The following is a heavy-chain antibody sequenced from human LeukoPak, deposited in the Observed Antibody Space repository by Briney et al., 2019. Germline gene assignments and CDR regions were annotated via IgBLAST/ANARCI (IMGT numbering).Heavy chain of an antibody. V-gene: IGHV3-23*01. D-gene: IGHD4-17*01. Sequence: GGSLRLSCAASGFSFRNYAMSWVRQAPGKGLEWVSSISDSGGATYYADSVKGRFTISRDNSRNTLYPQLNSLGADDTAVYYCAKIAPWGAVTTTDGFDYWGQGTLVTVSS. J-gene: IGHJ4*02. CDR3: AKIAPWGAVTTTDGFDY. CDR1: GFSFRNYA. CDR2: ISDSGGAT.